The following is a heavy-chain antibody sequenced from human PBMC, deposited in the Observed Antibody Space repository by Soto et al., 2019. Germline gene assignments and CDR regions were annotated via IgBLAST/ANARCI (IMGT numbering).Heavy chain of an antibody. CDR2: IIPIFGTA. CDR3: ASVGLRYCSGGSCYPNYFDY. V-gene: IGHV1-69*13. CDR1: GGTFSSYA. D-gene: IGHD2-15*01. Sequence: ASVKVSCKASGGTFSSYAISWVRQAPGQGLEWMGGIIPIFGTANYAQKFQGRVTITADESTSTAYMELSSLRSEDSAVYYCASVGLRYCSGGSCYPNYFDYWGQGTRVTVSS. J-gene: IGHJ4*02.